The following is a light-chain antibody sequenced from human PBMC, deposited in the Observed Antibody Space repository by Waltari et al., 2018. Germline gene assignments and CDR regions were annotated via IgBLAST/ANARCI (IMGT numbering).Light chain of an antibody. CDR3: SSYAGNNNYV. CDR2: DVT. V-gene: IGLV2-8*01. J-gene: IGLJ1*01. CDR1: SSDAGGYHY. Sequence: QSALTQPPSASGSPGQSVSISCTGTSSDAGGYHYFSWYQQHPGKAPKLMIYDVTKRPSGVPDRFSGSKSGNTASLTVSGLQAEDEADYYCSSYAGNNNYVFGSGTKVTVL.